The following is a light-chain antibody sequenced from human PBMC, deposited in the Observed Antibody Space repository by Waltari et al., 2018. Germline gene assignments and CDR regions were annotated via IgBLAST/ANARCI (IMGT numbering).Light chain of an antibody. J-gene: IGLJ3*02. CDR2: INMDGRH. V-gene: IGLV4-69*01. Sequence: QQPVKGPRNLMNINMDGRHNKGVGIPDRFPGSSSGAERYLTISSLQSEDEADYYCQTGGHGTWVFGGGTRLTVL. CDR3: QTGGHGTWV.